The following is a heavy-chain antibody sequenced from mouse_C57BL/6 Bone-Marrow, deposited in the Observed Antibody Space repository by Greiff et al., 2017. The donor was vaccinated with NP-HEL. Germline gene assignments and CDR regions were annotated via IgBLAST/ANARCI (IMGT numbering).Heavy chain of an antibody. CDR1: GYAFSSSW. D-gene: IGHD1-1*01. J-gene: IGHJ2*01. V-gene: IGHV1-82*01. CDR3: ARDTTVVPYYFDY. CDR2: IYPGDGDT. Sequence: QVQLQQSGPELVKPGASVKISCKASGYAFSSSWMNWVKQRPGKGLEWIGRIYPGDGDTNYNGKFKGKATLTADNSSSTAYMQLSSLTSEDSAVYFCARDTTVVPYYFDYWGQGTTLTVSS.